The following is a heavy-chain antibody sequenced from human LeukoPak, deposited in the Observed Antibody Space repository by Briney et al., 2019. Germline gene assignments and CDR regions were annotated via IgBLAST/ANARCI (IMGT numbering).Heavy chain of an antibody. D-gene: IGHD7-27*01. V-gene: IGHV3-74*01. Sequence: GGSLRLSCAASGVTLSDYWMHWVRQAPGKGLVWVSRINSDESSTTYADSVKGRFTISRDNAKNTLYLQVNSLRPEDTAVYYCARCFWGSSYYGMDVWGKGTTVTVSS. J-gene: IGHJ6*04. CDR1: GVTLSDYW. CDR2: INSDESST. CDR3: ARCFWGSSYYGMDV.